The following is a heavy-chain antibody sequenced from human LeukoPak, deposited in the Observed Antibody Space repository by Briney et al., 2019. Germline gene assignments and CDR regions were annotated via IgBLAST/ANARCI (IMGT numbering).Heavy chain of an antibody. CDR3: ARTAGYYYGSGSYYPTARFDY. D-gene: IGHD3-10*01. V-gene: IGHV4-34*01. CDR1: GGSFSGYY. CDR2: INHSGST. J-gene: IGHJ4*02. Sequence: SETLSLTCAVYGGSFSGYYWSWIRQPPGKGLEWIGEINHSGSTNYNPSLKSRVTISVDTSKNQFSLKLSSVTAADTAVYYCARTAGYYYGSGSYYPTARFDYWGQGTLVTVSS.